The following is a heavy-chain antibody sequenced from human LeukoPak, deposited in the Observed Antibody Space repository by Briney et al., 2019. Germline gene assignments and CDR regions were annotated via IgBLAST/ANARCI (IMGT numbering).Heavy chain of an antibody. Sequence: PSETLSLTCTVSGGSIGSGSYYWSWIRQPAGKGLEWIGRIYTSGSTNYNPSLKSRVTISVDTSKNQFSLKLSSVTDADTAVYYCAREYYDFWSGPNWFDPWGQGTLVTVSS. D-gene: IGHD3-3*01. J-gene: IGHJ5*02. CDR3: AREYYDFWSGPNWFDP. CDR1: GGSIGSGSYY. CDR2: IYTSGST. V-gene: IGHV4-61*02.